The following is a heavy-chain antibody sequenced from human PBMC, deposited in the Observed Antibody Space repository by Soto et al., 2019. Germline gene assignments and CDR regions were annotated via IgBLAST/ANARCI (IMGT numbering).Heavy chain of an antibody. CDR2: IVREGREK. D-gene: IGHD6-19*01. V-gene: IGHV3-7*03. J-gene: IGHJ4*02. CDR1: GFMLSNYF. Sequence: EVQLVESGGGLVQPGGSLTLSCVASGFMLSNYFMTWVRQAPGKGLECVAKIVREGREKNYADSVKGRFTISRNNAKNSLYLQMTSLRAEYTAVYYCTGGSGWSSDFWGQGTHVAVSS. CDR3: TGGSGWSSDF.